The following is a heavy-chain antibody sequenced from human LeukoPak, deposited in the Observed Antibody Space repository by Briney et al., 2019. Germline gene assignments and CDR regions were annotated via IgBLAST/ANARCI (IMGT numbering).Heavy chain of an antibody. J-gene: IGHJ4*02. CDR3: ARGQYCSTTTCYSARRYFDF. CDR2: INDSGST. V-gene: IGHV4-34*01. Sequence: SETLSLTCAVSGGAFSNYFWTWIRQPPGKGLEWIAEINDSGSTNSNSSLRSRVAISLDTSKYQFSLRLTSVTAADTAVYYCARGQYCSTTTCYSARRYFDFWGQGTLVTVSS. CDR1: GGAFSNYF. D-gene: IGHD2-2*01.